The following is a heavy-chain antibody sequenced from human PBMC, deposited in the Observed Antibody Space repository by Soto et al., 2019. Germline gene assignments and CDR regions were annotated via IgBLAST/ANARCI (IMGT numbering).Heavy chain of an antibody. CDR2: VKSKTHGVTT. Sequence: GGSLRLSCAGSGFTFSNALMNWVGQAPGKGLEWVGRVKSKTHGVTTDYAAPVKGRFTISRDDSENTVFLQMNSLKTEDTAVYYCATGGYYPDYWGQGTLVTVSS. V-gene: IGHV3-15*01. D-gene: IGHD3-10*01. J-gene: IGHJ4*02. CDR1: GFTFSNAL. CDR3: ATGGYYPDY.